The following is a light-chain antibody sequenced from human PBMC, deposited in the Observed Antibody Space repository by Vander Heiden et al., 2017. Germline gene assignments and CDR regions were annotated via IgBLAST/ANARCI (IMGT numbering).Light chain of an antibody. J-gene: IGKJ2*01. CDR1: QSVSSSY. V-gene: IGKV3-20*01. CDR3: QQYGSSPPNT. Sequence: DIVLTQSPGTLSSSPGERATLSCRTSQSVSSSYLAWYQQKPGQAPRLLIYGASSRATGIPDRFSGSGSGTDFTLTISRLEPEDFAVYYCQQYGSSPPNTFGQGTKLEIK. CDR2: GAS.